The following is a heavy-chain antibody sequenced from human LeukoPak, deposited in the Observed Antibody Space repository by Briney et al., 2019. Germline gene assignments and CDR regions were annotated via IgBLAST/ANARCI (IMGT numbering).Heavy chain of an antibody. Sequence: SETLSLTCAVYGGSFSDHYWSWIRQSPGKGLEWIGEINHSGSTNCNPSLKSRVTISIDTSKNQFSLKLSSVTAADTAVYYCAREGALAKRGDYFDYWGQGTLVTVSS. V-gene: IGHV4-34*01. CDR1: GGSFSDHY. CDR2: INHSGST. J-gene: IGHJ4*02. D-gene: IGHD1-26*01. CDR3: AREGALAKRGDYFDY.